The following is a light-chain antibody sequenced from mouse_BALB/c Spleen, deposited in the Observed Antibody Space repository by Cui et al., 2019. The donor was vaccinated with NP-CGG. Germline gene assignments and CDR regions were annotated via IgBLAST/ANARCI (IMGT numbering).Light chain of an antibody. CDR3: ALWYSNQWV. V-gene: IGLV1*01. Sequence: QAVVTQESALTTSPGETVTLTCRSSTGAVTSSNYANWVQEKPDHLFTGLIGVINNRAPGVPARFSGSLIGDKAALTITGAQTEDETIYFCALWYSNQWVFGGGTKLTVL. CDR2: VIN. J-gene: IGLJ1*01. CDR1: TGAVTSSNY.